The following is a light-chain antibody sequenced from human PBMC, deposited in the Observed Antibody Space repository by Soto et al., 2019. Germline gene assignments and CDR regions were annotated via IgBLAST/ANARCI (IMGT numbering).Light chain of an antibody. Sequence: EIGLTQSPATLSLSPGDRATLSCRASQSVSRYLAWYQQKPGQAPRLLIHDTSTRATGVPDTFSGNGSGTKFTLTISRLEPEDSAMYYCQQRFSWPRTFGGGSHVEIK. J-gene: IGKJ4*01. CDR3: QQRFSWPRT. CDR2: DTS. CDR1: QSVSRY. V-gene: IGKV3-11*01.